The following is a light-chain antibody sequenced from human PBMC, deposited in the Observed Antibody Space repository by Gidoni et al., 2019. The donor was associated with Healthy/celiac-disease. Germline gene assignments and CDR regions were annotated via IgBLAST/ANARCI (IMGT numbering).Light chain of an antibody. CDR1: QSVLYSSNNKNY. CDR3: QQYYSTPPA. Sequence: DIVMTQSPDSLAVSLGERATINCKSSQSVLYSSNNKNYLAWYQQKPGQPPKLLIYWASTRESGVPERFSGSGSGTDFTLTISSLHAEDVAVYYCQQYYSTPPAFGGGTKVEIK. CDR2: WAS. J-gene: IGKJ4*01. V-gene: IGKV4-1*01.